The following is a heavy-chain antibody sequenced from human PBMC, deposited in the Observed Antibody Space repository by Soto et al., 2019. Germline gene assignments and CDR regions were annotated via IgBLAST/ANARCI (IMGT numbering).Heavy chain of an antibody. Sequence: SQTLSLTCAISGDSVSSNSAAWNWVRQSPSRGLEWLGRTYYRSKWYNDYAVSVKSRITINPDTSKNQFSLQLNSVTPEDTAVYYCARTRGGIAAAATAYYYYGMDVWGQGTTVTVPS. D-gene: IGHD6-13*01. J-gene: IGHJ6*02. V-gene: IGHV6-1*01. CDR3: ARTRGGIAAAATAYYYYGMDV. CDR2: TYYRSKWYN. CDR1: GDSVSSNSAA.